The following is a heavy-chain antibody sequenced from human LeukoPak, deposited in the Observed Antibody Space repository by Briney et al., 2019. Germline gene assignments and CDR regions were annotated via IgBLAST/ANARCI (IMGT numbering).Heavy chain of an antibody. CDR3: ARGTRFYGSGSYNGWFDP. J-gene: IGHJ5*02. V-gene: IGHV4-59*01. Sequence: SETLSLTCTVSGGSISSYYWSWIRQPPGKGLEWIGYIYYSGSTNYNPSLKSRVTISVDTSKNQFSLKLSSVTAADTAVYYCARGTRFYGSGSYNGWFDPWGQGTLVTVSS. CDR1: GGSISSYY. D-gene: IGHD3-10*01. CDR2: IYYSGST.